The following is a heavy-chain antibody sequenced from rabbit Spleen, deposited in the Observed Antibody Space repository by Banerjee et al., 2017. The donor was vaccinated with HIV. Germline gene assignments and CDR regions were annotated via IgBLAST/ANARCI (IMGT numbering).Heavy chain of an antibody. J-gene: IGHJ4*01. V-gene: IGHV1S40*01. CDR2: IDAGTSGST. Sequence: QSLEESGGDLVKPGASLTLTCTASGFSFSSSYYICWVRPAPGKWLEWIACIDAGTSGSTYYANWAKGRFTISKTSSTTVTLQMTSLTAADTATYFCARDLAGVIGWNFGWWGPGTLVTVS. D-gene: IGHD4-1*01. CDR3: ARDLAGVIGWNFGW. CDR1: GFSFSSSYY.